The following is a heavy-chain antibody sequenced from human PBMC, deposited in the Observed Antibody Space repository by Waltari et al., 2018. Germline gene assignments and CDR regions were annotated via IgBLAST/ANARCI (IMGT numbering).Heavy chain of an antibody. V-gene: IGHV4-34*01. D-gene: IGHD3-10*01. J-gene: IGHJ1*01. CDR2: INHSGST. CDR3: ARGYYYGSGSYYKPEYFQH. CDR1: GGSFSGYY. Sequence: QVQLQQWGAGLLKPSETMSLTCAVYGGSFSGYYWSWIRQPPGKGLEWIGEINHSGSTNDNPSLKSRVTISVDTSKNQFSLKLSSVTAADTAVYYCARGYYYGSGSYYKPEYFQHWGQGTLVTVSS.